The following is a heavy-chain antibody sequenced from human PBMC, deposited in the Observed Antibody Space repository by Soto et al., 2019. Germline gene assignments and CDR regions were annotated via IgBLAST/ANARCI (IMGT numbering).Heavy chain of an antibody. CDR1: GLTFSSYS. V-gene: IGHV3-48*01. CDR2: ISSSSRTI. D-gene: IGHD5-12*01. J-gene: IGHJ5*02. CDR3: AREWDGDGYNSGWFDP. Sequence: PGGSLRLSCAASGLTFSSYSMNWVRQAPGKGLEWVSYISSSSRTIYCADSVKGRFTISRDNAKNSLYLQMNSLRAEDTAVYYCAREWDGDGYNSGWFDPWGQGTLVTVSS.